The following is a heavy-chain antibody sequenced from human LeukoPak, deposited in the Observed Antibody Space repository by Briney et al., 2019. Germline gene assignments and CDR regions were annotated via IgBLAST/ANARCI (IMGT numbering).Heavy chain of an antibody. J-gene: IGHJ5*02. CDR3: ARAAGWFDP. CDR2: ISSSSNNI. V-gene: IGHV3-11*01. Sequence: GGSLRLSCAASGFTFSDYYMTWIRQAPGKGLEWVSYISSSSNNIHYANSVRGRFTISRVNAKNSVYLQMNSLRAEDTAIYYCARAAGWFDPWGQGNLVTVSS. CDR1: GFTFSDYY.